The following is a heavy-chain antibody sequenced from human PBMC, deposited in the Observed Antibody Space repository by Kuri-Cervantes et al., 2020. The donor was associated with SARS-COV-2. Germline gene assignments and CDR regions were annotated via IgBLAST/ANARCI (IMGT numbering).Heavy chain of an antibody. D-gene: IGHD3-10*01. CDR2: INHSGSA. CDR3: ARITMVRGVIYMDV. CDR1: GGSFSGYY. Sequence: GSLRLSCAVYGGSFSGYYWSWIRQPPGKGLEWIGEINHSGSANYSPSLKSRVTISVDTSKNQFSLKLSSVTAADTAVYYCARITMVRGVIYMDVWGKGTTVTVSS. J-gene: IGHJ6*03. V-gene: IGHV4-34*01.